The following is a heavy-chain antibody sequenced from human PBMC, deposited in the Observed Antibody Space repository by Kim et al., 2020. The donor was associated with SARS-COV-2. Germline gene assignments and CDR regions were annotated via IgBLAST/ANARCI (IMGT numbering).Heavy chain of an antibody. D-gene: IGHD3-16*01. CDR3: AKALRSTWAGGSFDC. CDR1: GITFSTYA. Sequence: GGSLRLSCAASGITFSTYAMGWVRQAPGKGLEWVSLISGSGDNTYYADSVKGRFTISRDNSKNTLYLQMSSPRADDTAVYYCAKALRSTWAGGSFDCWGQGTLVTVSA. V-gene: IGHV3-23*01. CDR2: ISGSGDNT. J-gene: IGHJ4*02.